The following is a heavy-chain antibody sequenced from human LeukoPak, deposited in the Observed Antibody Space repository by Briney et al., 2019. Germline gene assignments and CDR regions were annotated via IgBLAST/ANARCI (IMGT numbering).Heavy chain of an antibody. D-gene: IGHD5-24*01. V-gene: IGHV1-69*05. Sequence: GASVKVSCKASGGTFSRYAISWVRQAPGQGLEWMGGIIPIFGTANYAQKFQGRVTIITDESTSTAYMELSSLRSEDTAVDYCASDTLSRDGYNWDYWGQGTLVTVSS. CDR2: IIPIFGTA. CDR3: ASDTLSRDGYNWDY. CDR1: GGTFSRYA. J-gene: IGHJ4*02.